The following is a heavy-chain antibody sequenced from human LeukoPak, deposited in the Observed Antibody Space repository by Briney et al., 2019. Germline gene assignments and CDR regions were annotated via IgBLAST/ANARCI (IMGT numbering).Heavy chain of an antibody. D-gene: IGHD2-15*01. CDR2: IWYDGSNK. CDR1: GFTFSAYG. Sequence: GGSLRLPCAASGFTFSAYGMHWVRQAPGKGLEWVAVIWYDGSNKYYADSVKGRFTISRDNSKNTLYLQMNSLRAEDTAVYYCASSMRDCSGGSCHWGWFDPWGQGTLVTVSS. V-gene: IGHV3-33*01. J-gene: IGHJ5*02. CDR3: ASSMRDCSGGSCHWGWFDP.